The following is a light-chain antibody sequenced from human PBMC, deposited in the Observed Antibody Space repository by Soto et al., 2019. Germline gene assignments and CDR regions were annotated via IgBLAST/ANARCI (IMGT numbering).Light chain of an antibody. CDR1: SSDIGTYNY. Sequence: QSALTQPASVSGSPGQSITISCTGTSSDIGTYNYVSWNQQHPGKAPKVIIYEVSNRPSGVSNRFSGSKSGNTASLTISGLQAEDEADYYCSSYASSNTLVLGTGKKATV. CDR3: SSYASSNTLV. J-gene: IGLJ1*01. CDR2: EVS. V-gene: IGLV2-14*01.